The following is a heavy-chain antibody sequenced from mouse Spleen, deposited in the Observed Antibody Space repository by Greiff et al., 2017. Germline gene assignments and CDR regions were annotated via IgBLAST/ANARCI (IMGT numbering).Heavy chain of an antibody. CDR1: GYTFTDYY. J-gene: IGHJ1*01. CDR3: ARERTGSFDV. CDR2: INPNNGGT. V-gene: IGHV1-26*01. D-gene: IGHD4-1*01. Sequence: EVQLQQSGPELVKPGASVKISCKASGYTFTDYYMNWVKQSHGKSLEWIGDINPNNGGTSYNQKFKGKATLTVDKSSSTAYMELRSLTSEDSAVYYCARERTGSFDVWGAGTTVTVSS.